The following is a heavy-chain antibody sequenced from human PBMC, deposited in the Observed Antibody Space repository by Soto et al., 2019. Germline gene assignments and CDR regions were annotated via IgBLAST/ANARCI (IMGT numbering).Heavy chain of an antibody. D-gene: IGHD1-1*01. CDR2: VYNTGTT. CDR3: ARHRTTSPLYFDY. Sequence: PSETLSLTCIVSRDLISGSNYYWGWIRQPPGKELKWIGSVYNTGTTYYYPSPESRVAISLDTSKNLFSLTLTSVTAADTAVFYCARHRTTSPLYFDYWGQGILVTVS. CDR1: RDLISGSNYY. V-gene: IGHV4-39*01. J-gene: IGHJ4*02.